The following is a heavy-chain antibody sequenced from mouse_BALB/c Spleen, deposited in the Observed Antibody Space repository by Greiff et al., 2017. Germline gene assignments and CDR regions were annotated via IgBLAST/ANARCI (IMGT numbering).Heavy chain of an antibody. Sequence: EVQLQQSGPELVKPGASVKMSCKASGYTFTSYVMHWVKQKPGQGLEWIGYINPYNDGTKYNEKFKGKATLTSDKSSSTAYMELSSLTSEDSAVYYCARGYDYDEGYFDYWGQGTTLTGSS. CDR3: ARGYDYDEGYFDY. CDR2: INPYNDGT. D-gene: IGHD2-4*01. J-gene: IGHJ2*01. V-gene: IGHV1-14*01. CDR1: GYTFTSYV.